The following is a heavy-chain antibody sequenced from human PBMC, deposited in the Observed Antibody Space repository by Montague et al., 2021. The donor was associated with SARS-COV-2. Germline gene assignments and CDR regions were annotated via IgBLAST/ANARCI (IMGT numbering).Heavy chain of an antibody. Sequence: SETLSLTCTVSGDSISSGYFYWSRIRQPPGKGLEWVGTIHYSGITYYNPSLKSRVTISVDTSRNQFSLKLSSVTAADTAIYYCARHLAISGPAAVSDYWGQGTLVTVSS. CDR3: ARHLAISGPAAVSDY. CDR2: IHYSGIT. D-gene: IGHD2-2*01. V-gene: IGHV4-39*01. J-gene: IGHJ4*02. CDR1: GDSISSGYFY.